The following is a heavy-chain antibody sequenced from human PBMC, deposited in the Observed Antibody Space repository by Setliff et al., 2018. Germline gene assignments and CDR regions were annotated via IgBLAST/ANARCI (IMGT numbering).Heavy chain of an antibody. J-gene: IGHJ4*02. CDR3: ARSPAFDY. CDR2: SRNKANTYTI. D-gene: IGHD2-15*01. V-gene: IGHV3-72*01. CDR1: GFTFSDHH. Sequence: GGSLRLSCVASGFTFSDHHIDWVRQAPGKGLEWVGRSRNKANTYTIAYAASVEGRFTISRDDSENSVYLEMNRLNTDDTAVYYCARSPAFDYWGQGTLVTVSS.